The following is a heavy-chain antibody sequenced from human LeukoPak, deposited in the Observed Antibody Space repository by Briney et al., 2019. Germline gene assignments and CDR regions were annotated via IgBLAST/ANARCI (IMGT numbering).Heavy chain of an antibody. D-gene: IGHD4-23*01. CDR2: IYYGGST. J-gene: IGHJ5*02. CDR3: ARDYGGKGWFDP. V-gene: IGHV4-59*01. CDR1: GGSISSYY. Sequence: PSETLSLTCTVSGGSISSYYWSWIRQPPGKGLEWIGYIYYGGSTNYNPSLKSRVTISVDTSKNQFSLKLSSVTAADTAVYYCARDYGGKGWFDPWGQGTLVTVSS.